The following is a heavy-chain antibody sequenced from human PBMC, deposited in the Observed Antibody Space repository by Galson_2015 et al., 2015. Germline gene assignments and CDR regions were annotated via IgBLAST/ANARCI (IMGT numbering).Heavy chain of an antibody. CDR3: ASGVVAPDY. CDR2: MNPNSGNT. D-gene: IGHD3-22*01. J-gene: IGHJ4*02. V-gene: IGHV1-8*02. CDR1: GYTFTGYY. Sequence: SVKVSCKASGYTFTGYYMHWVRQAPGQGLEWMGWMNPNSGNTGYAQKFQGRVTMTRNTSISTAYMELSSLRSEDTAVYYCASGVVAPDYWGQGTLVTVSS.